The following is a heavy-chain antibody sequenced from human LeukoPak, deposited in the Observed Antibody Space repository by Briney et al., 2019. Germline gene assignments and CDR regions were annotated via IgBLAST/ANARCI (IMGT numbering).Heavy chain of an antibody. V-gene: IGHV1-69*13. CDR1: GGTFSSYA. D-gene: IGHD3-3*01. CDR2: IIPIFGTA. J-gene: IGHJ4*02. Sequence: SVKVSCKASGGTFSSYAISWVRQAPGQGLEWMGGIIPIFGTANYAQKFQGRVTITADESTSTAYMELSSLRSEDTAVYYCARVRWFLEWLQAPPKALYYFDYWGQGTLVTVSS. CDR3: ARVRWFLEWLQAPPKALYYFDY.